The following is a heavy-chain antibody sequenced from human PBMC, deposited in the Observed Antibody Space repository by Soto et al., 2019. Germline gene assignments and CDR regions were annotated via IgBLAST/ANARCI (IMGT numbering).Heavy chain of an antibody. CDR2: ISGSGGST. D-gene: IGHD6-19*01. Sequence: GGSLRLSCAASGFTLSSYAMSWVRQAPGKGLEWVSGISGSGGSTYYADSVKGRFTISRDNSKNTLYLQMNSLRAEDTAVYYCAKDRVTVVGYDAFDIWGKGTMVTVSS. J-gene: IGHJ3*02. V-gene: IGHV3-23*01. CDR1: GFTLSSYA. CDR3: AKDRVTVVGYDAFDI.